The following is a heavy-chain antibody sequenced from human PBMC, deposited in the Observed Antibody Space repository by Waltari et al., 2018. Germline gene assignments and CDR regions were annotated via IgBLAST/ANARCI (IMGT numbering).Heavy chain of an antibody. CDR2: IIPILGTA. CDR3: ASLSVGVGELGCSSTSCQNTGST. Sequence: QVQLVQSGAEVKKPGSSVTVSCKASGGTFSSYAISWVRQAPGQGLEWMGGIIPILGTANYAQKFQGRVTITADESTSTAYMELSSLRSEDTAVYYCASLSVGVGELGCSSTSCQNTGSTWGQGTLVTVSS. D-gene: IGHD2-2*01. V-gene: IGHV1-69*11. CDR1: GGTFSSYA. J-gene: IGHJ4*02.